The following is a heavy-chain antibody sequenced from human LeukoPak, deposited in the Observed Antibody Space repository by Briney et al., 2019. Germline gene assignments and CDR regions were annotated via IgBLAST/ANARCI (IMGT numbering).Heavy chain of an antibody. J-gene: IGHJ6*02. CDR1: GFTFSSYA. CDR2: ISYDGSNK. CDR3: AGEYSSSLMDV. Sequence: PGRSLRLSCAASGFTFSSYAMHWVRQAPGKGLEWVAVISYDGSNKYYADSVKGRFTISRDNAKNSLYLQMNSLRAEDTAVYYCAGEYSSSLMDVWGQGTTVTVSS. V-gene: IGHV3-30-3*01. D-gene: IGHD6-13*01.